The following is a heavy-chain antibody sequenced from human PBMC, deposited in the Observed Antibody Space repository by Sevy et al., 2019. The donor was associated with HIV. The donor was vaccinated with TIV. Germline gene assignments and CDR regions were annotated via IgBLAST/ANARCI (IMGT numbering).Heavy chain of an antibody. CDR2: ISSTSNTI. V-gene: IGHV3-48*01. Sequence: GGSLRLSCAASGFTFSTYNMHWVRQAPGKGLEWVSYISSTSNTIYYVDSVKGRFTISRDNADNSLYLQMKSLRAEDTALYYCARIGMITFGGAARGAFDIWGQGTMVTVSS. D-gene: IGHD3-16*01. J-gene: IGHJ3*02. CDR1: GFTFSTYN. CDR3: ARIGMITFGGAARGAFDI.